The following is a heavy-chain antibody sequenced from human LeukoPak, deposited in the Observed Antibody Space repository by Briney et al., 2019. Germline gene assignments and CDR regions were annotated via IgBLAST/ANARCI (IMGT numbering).Heavy chain of an antibody. CDR3: ARDYGYCSSTSCYYRDAFDI. CDR1: GGSFSGYY. V-gene: IGHV4-34*01. D-gene: IGHD2-2*03. Sequence: SETLSLTCAVYGGSFSGYYWSWIRQPPGKGLEWIGEINHSGSTNYNPSLKSRVTISVDTSKNQFSLKLSSVTAADTAVYYCARDYGYCSSTSCYYRDAFDIWGQGTMVTVSS. J-gene: IGHJ3*02. CDR2: INHSGST.